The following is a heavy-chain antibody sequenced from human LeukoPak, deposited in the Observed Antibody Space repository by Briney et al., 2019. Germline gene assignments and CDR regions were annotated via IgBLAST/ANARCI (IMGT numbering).Heavy chain of an antibody. CDR3: ARDRRAAGGFFSPEY. CDR2: IIPILATE. J-gene: IGHJ4*02. D-gene: IGHD6-13*01. CDR1: GGTFSSYA. Sequence: SVKVSCKASGGTFSSYAFSWVRQAPGHGLEWMGRIIPILATEFYAQKVQDRLTITADPSTSTAYMELSSLRSDDTAVYYCARDRRAAGGFFSPEYWGQGTQVTVSS. V-gene: IGHV1-69*11.